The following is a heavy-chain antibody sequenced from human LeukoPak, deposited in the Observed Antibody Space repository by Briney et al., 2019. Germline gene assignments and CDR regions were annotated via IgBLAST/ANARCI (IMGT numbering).Heavy chain of an antibody. D-gene: IGHD3-22*01. CDR2: IYHSGST. CDR3: AREGPTHYYDSSGTIQYYFDY. J-gene: IGHJ4*02. CDR1: GGSISSGGYY. Sequence: PSQTLSLTCTVSGGSISSGGYYWSWIRQPPGKGLEWIGYIYHSGSTNYNPSLKSRVTISVDTSKNQFSLKLSSVTAADTAVYYCAREGPTHYYDSSGTIQYYFDYWGQGTLVTVSS. V-gene: IGHV4-30-2*01.